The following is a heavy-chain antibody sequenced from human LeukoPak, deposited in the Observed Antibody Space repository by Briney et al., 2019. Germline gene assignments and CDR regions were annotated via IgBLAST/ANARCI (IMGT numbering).Heavy chain of an antibody. D-gene: IGHD1-26*01. CDR1: GYTFTSNY. V-gene: IGHV1-46*01. CDR2: ISPSGGST. J-gene: IGHJ5*02. CDR3: ARDYSGQWEQLTGWWIDP. Sequence: ASVKVSCKAFGYTFTSNYMHWVRQAPGQGPEWMGVISPSGGSTTYAQKFQGRVTLTRDMSTSTDYLELSSLRSEDTAVYYCARDYSGQWEQLTGWWIDPWGQGTLVIVSS.